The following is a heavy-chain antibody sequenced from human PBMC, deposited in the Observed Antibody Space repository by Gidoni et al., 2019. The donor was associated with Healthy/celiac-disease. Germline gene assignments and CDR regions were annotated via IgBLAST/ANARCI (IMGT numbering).Heavy chain of an antibody. D-gene: IGHD6-19*01. CDR2: INHSGST. CDR3: ARGPEGDSSVYYFDY. J-gene: IGHJ4*02. Sequence: QVQLQQWGAGLLKPSETLSLTCAVYGGSFSGYYWSWIRQPPGKGLEWIGEINHSGSTNYNPSLKSRVTISVDTSKNQCSLKLSSVTAADTAVYYCARGPEGDSSVYYFDYWGQGTLVTVSS. CDR1: GGSFSGYY. V-gene: IGHV4-34*01.